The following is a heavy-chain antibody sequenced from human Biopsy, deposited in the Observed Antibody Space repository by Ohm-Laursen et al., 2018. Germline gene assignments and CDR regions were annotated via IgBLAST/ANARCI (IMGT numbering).Heavy chain of an antibody. J-gene: IGHJ6*02. Sequence: GASVKVSCKASGYTFPSYSISWVRQAPGQGLEWMGWISAYNGNRNYAQKFQGRVTMTTDTSTSTAYMELRSLRSDDTAVYFCAREEDNSGYDYYGMDVWGQGTTVTVSS. V-gene: IGHV1-18*01. CDR2: ISAYNGNR. D-gene: IGHD3-22*01. CDR1: GYTFPSYS. CDR3: AREEDNSGYDYYGMDV.